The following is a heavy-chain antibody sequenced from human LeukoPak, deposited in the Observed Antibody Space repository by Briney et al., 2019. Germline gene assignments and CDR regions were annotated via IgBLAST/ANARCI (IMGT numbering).Heavy chain of an antibody. D-gene: IGHD1-14*01. V-gene: IGHV3-23*01. Sequence: GGSLRLSCAASGFTCSDYAMSWVRQAPGTGLGWVSTISGSGGTTYYADSVKGRFTISRDNSKNTLYLQMNSLRPEDTAVYYCAKLHNLNCDYWGLGTLATVSS. CDR3: AKLHNLNCDY. CDR2: ISGSGGTT. CDR1: GFTCSDYA. J-gene: IGHJ4*02.